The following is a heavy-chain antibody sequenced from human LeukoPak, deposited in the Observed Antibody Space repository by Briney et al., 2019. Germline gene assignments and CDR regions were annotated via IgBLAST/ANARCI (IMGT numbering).Heavy chain of an antibody. V-gene: IGHV3-33*01. D-gene: IGHD1-1*01. CDR1: GFTFSSYG. Sequence: PGRSLRLSCAASGFTFSSYGMHWVRQAPGKGLEWVAVIWYDGSNKYYADFVKGRFTISRDKSKNTLYLQMNSLRAEDTAVYYCARDRIPPGYYFDYWGQGTLVTVSS. J-gene: IGHJ4*02. CDR2: IWYDGSNK. CDR3: ARDRIPPGYYFDY.